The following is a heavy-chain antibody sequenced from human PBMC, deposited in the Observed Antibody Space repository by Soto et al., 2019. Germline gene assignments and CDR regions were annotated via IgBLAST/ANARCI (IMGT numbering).Heavy chain of an antibody. CDR1: GFTFSSYG. D-gene: IGHD6-19*01. CDR2: ISYDGSNK. J-gene: IGHJ4*02. Sequence: QVQLVESGGGVVQPGRSLRLSCAASGFTFSSYGMHWVRQAPGKGLEWVAVISYDGSNKYYADSVKGRFTISRDNSKNTLYLQMNSLRAEDTAVYYCSKPDTSSGWYCFRYWGQGTLVTVSS. V-gene: IGHV3-30*18. CDR3: SKPDTSSGWYCFRY.